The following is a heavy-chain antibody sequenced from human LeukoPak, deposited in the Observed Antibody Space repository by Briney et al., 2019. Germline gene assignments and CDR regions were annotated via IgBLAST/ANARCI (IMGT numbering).Heavy chain of an antibody. CDR3: ARDSITIFGVVIGKNWFDP. CDR2: INPNSGGT. J-gene: IGHJ5*02. Sequence: GASVKVSCKASGYTFTGYYMHWVRQAPGQGLEWMGWINPNSGGTNYAQKFQGRVTMTRDTSISTAYMELSRLRSDDTAVYYCARDSITIFGVVIGKNWFDPWGQGTLVTVSS. V-gene: IGHV1-2*02. D-gene: IGHD3-3*01. CDR1: GYTFTGYY.